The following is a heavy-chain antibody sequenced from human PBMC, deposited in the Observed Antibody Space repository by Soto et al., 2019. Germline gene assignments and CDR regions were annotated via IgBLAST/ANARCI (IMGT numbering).Heavy chain of an antibody. CDR3: ARAPVVVVVAAKAYYYYGMDV. CDR2: IIPIFGTA. J-gene: IGHJ6*02. D-gene: IGHD2-15*01. CDR1: GGTFSSYA. V-gene: IGHV1-69*13. Sequence: ASVKVSCKASGGTFSSYAISWVRQAPGQGLEWMGGIIPIFGTANYAQKFQGRVTITADESTSTAYMELSSLRSEDTAVYYCARAPVVVVVAAKAYYYYGMDVWGQGTTVTVSS.